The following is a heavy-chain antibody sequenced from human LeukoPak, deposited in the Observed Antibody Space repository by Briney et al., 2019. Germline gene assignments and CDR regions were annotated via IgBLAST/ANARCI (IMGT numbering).Heavy chain of an antibody. V-gene: IGHV1-69*01. CDR1: GGTFSNYA. CDR3: ANTNYDILTGYYPYNWFDP. J-gene: IGHJ5*02. D-gene: IGHD3-9*01. CDR2: IIPIFGTA. Sequence: GSSVRVSCKASGGTFSNYAITWVRQAPGQGLEWMGGIIPIFGTANYAQKFQGRVTITADESTSTAYMELRSLRSEDTAVYYCANTNYDILTGYYPYNWFDPWGQGTLVTVSS.